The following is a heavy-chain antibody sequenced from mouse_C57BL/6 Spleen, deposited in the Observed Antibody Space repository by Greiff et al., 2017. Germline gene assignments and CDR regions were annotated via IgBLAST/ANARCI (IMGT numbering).Heavy chain of an antibody. V-gene: IGHV10-3*01. Sequence: EVKLVESGGGLVQPKGSLKLSCAASGFTFNTYAMNWVRQAPGKGLEWVARIRSKSSNYATYYADSVKDRFTISRDDSQSMLYQQMNDLKTEDTAMYYWVSGLDWLAYWGQGTLVTVSA. CDR2: IRSKSSNYAT. CDR3: VSGLDWLAY. D-gene: IGHD3-1*01. J-gene: IGHJ3*01. CDR1: GFTFNTYA.